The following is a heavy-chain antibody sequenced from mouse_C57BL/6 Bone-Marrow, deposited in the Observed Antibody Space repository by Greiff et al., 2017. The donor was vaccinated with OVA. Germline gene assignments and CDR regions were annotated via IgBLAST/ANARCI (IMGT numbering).Heavy chain of an antibody. J-gene: IGHJ3*01. Sequence: EVMLVESGAELVRPGASVKLSCTASGFNIKDDYMHWVKQRPEQGLEWIGWIDPENGDTEYASKFQGKATITADTSSNTAYLQLSSLTSEDTAVYYCTTLDSSGFAYWGQGTLVTVSA. D-gene: IGHD3-2*02. CDR2: IDPENGDT. CDR1: GFNIKDDY. CDR3: TTLDSSGFAY. V-gene: IGHV14-4*01.